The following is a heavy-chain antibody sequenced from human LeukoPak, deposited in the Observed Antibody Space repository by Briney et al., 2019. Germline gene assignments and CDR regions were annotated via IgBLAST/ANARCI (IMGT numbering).Heavy chain of an antibody. Sequence: SETLSLTCTVSGGSFNSYYCSWIRRPAGKGLEWIGRISTSGSTNYNPSLKSRVTMSVDTSKKQYSLKLTSVTAADTAVYYCARGPDDWYTFNLWGQGTVVT. D-gene: IGHD3-9*01. CDR1: GGSFNSYY. CDR2: ISTSGST. CDR3: ARGPDDWYTFNL. V-gene: IGHV4-4*07. J-gene: IGHJ3*01.